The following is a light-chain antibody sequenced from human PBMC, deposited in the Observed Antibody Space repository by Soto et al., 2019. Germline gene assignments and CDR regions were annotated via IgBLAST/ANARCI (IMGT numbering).Light chain of an antibody. CDR3: QQSYSSPPT. J-gene: IGKJ1*01. CDR1: QSISNH. CDR2: AAS. Sequence: DIQMTQSPSSLSASVEDRVIITCRASQSISNHLNWYQQKPGKAPKLLIFAASSLQSGVPSRFSGSRSGPDCTITISSLQTEDGSTYYCQQSYSSPPTFGQGTKVDIK. V-gene: IGKV1-39*01.